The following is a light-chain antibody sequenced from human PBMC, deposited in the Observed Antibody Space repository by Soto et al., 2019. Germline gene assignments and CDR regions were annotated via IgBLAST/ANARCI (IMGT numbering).Light chain of an antibody. Sequence: EIVMTQSPATLSVSPGERATLSCRASQSVSSDLAWYHQKPGQAPTLLIYGASSRATGIPDRFSGSGSGTDVTLTISRLEPEDFAVYYCQQYGSSLTITFGQGTRLEIK. V-gene: IGKV3-20*01. CDR1: QSVSSD. J-gene: IGKJ5*01. CDR3: QQYGSSLTIT. CDR2: GAS.